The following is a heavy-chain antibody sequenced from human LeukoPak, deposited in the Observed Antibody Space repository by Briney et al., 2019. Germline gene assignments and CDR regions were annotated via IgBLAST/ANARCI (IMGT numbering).Heavy chain of an antibody. CDR3: ARGLQLFFDY. D-gene: IGHD6-13*01. Sequence: GASVKVSCKASGGTFSSYAISWVRQAPGQGLERMGGIIPIFGTANYAQKFQGRVTITADESTSTAYMELSSLRSEDTAVYYCARGLQLFFDYWGQGTLVTVSS. V-gene: IGHV1-69*01. CDR2: IIPIFGTA. J-gene: IGHJ4*02. CDR1: GGTFSSYA.